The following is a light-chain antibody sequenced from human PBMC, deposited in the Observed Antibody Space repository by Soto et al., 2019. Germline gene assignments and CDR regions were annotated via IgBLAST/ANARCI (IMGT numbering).Light chain of an antibody. CDR2: TSF. V-gene: IGKV1-39*01. Sequence: IQMTQSPSSLSASVGDRVSITCRASQSIGTFLNWYQQKPGEAPNLLIHTSFTLYSGVPSRFSGTGSGTDFTITISSLQPEDFATYFCQQAFSAEWTFGQGTKV. CDR1: QSIGTF. CDR3: QQAFSAEWT. J-gene: IGKJ1*01.